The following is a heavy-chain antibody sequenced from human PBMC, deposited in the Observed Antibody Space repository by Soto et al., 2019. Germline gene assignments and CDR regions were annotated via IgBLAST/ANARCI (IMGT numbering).Heavy chain of an antibody. J-gene: IGHJ2*01. Sequence: QVELVQSGAEVKKPGSSVKVSCQASEDTFRNYAISWVRQAPGQGLEWMGGIIPIFGTANYAQKFQGRVTINADTSAKTVYLELSSLRSEDTAVYYCASTKYDSSAYYYWYLGLWCRGTLVTVSS. CDR3: ASTKYDSSAYYYWYLGL. CDR2: IIPIFGTA. V-gene: IGHV1-69*06. D-gene: IGHD3-22*01. CDR1: EDTFRNYA.